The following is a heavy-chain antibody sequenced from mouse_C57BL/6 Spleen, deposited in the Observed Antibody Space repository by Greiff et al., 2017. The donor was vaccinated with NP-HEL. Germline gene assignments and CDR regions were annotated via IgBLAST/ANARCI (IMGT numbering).Heavy chain of an antibody. V-gene: IGHV1-69*01. Sequence: VQLQQSGAELVMPGASVKLSCKASGYTFTSYWMHWVKQRPGQGLEWIGEIDPSDSYTNYNQKFKGKSTLTVDKSSSTAYMQLSSLTSEDSAVYYCARSEAGFDYWGQGTTLTVSS. CDR3: ARSEAGFDY. J-gene: IGHJ2*01. CDR1: GYTFTSYW. CDR2: IDPSDSYT.